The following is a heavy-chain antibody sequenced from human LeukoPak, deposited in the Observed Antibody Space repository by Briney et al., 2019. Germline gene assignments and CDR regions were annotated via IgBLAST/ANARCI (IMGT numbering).Heavy chain of an antibody. J-gene: IGHJ3*02. CDR2: IKHSGST. CDR3: TIFVVADSDAFEI. V-gene: IGHV4-34*03. CDR1: GRSFSGYY. D-gene: IGHD3-3*01. Sequence: SETLSLTCGVYGRSFSGYYWSWIRQPPGKGLEWIGEIKHSGSTNYNPSLKSRVTISVDTSKNQFSLRLTSVTAADTALYFCTIFVVADSDAFEIWGQGTMVTVSS.